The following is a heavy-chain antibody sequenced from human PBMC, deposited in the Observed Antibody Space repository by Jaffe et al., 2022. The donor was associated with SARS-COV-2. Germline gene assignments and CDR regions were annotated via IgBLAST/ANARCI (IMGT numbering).Heavy chain of an antibody. D-gene: IGHD6-13*01. J-gene: IGHJ4*02. CDR2: ISSSGTSI. CDR1: GFTFSDYY. CDR3: ASSPITAAGTFAY. V-gene: IGHV3-11*01. Sequence: QVQLVESGGGLVKPGGSLRLSCAASGFTFSDYYMNWIRQAPGKGLEWVSYISSSGTSIYYADSVKGRFTISRVSSKNSLYLQMNSLRAEDTAVYYCASSPITAAGTFAYWGQGTLVTVSS.